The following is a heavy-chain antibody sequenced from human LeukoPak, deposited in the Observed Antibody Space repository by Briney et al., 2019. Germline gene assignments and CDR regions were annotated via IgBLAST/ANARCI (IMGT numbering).Heavy chain of an antibody. CDR2: ISSSSSYT. Sequence: MSGGSLRLSCAASGFTFSDYYMSWIRQAPGKGLEWVSYISSSSSYTNYADSVKGRFTISGDNAKNSLYLQMNSLRAEDTAAYYCASLYDILTGRRRYFDYWGQGTLVTVSS. CDR3: ASLYDILTGRRRYFDY. J-gene: IGHJ4*02. V-gene: IGHV3-11*06. CDR1: GFTFSDYY. D-gene: IGHD3-9*01.